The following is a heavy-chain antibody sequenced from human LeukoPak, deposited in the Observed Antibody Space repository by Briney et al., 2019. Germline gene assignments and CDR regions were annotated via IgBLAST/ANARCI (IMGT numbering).Heavy chain of an antibody. J-gene: IGHJ6*04. D-gene: IGHD4-17*01. CDR1: GFIVTSNY. V-gene: IGHV3-53*01. CDR3: ARESLGSVGPRGYRTTVSQDV. CDR2: IYSDDGS. Sequence: PGGSLRLSCAASGFIVTSNYMSWVRQAPGKGLEWVSVIYSDDGSYYADSVKGRFTISRDNSKNTLYLQMHSLRVEDTAVYYCARESLGSVGPRGYRTTVSQDVWGKGTTVTISS.